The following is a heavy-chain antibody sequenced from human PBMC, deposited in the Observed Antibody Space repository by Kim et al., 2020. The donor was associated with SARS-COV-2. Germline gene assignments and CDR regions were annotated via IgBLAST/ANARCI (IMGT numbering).Heavy chain of an antibody. Sequence: KGRSTISRDNSKNTLYLQMNSLRAEDTAVYYCAKGDYYDSSGYYLDAFDIWGQGTMVTVSS. J-gene: IGHJ3*02. D-gene: IGHD3-22*01. V-gene: IGHV3-23*01. CDR3: AKGDYYDSSGYYLDAFDI.